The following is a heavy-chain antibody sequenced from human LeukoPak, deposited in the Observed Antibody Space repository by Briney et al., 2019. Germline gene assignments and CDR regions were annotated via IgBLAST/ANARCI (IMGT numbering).Heavy chain of an antibody. CDR2: INPSGGST. J-gene: IGHJ6*03. CDR3: ARDYVWARGYSYGYYYYMDV. CDR1: GYTFTSYY. Sequence: GASVKVSCKASGYTFTSYYMHWVRQAPGQGLEWMGIINPSGGSTSYAQKFQGRVTMTRDMSTSTVYMELSSLRSEDTAVYYCARDYVWARGYSYGYYYYMDVWGKGTTVTVSS. V-gene: IGHV1-46*01. D-gene: IGHD5-18*01.